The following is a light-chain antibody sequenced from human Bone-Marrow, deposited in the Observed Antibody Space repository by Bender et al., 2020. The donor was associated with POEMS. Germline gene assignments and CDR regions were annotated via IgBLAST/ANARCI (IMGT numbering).Light chain of an antibody. CDR2: DVT. CDR1: STDIGSYNY. Sequence: QSALTQPASVSGSPGQSITISCTGTSTDIGSYNYVCWYQHHPGKAPQLIIYDVTNRPSGVSDRFSGSKSGNAASLTVSGLQAEDEADYYCSSYAGNNNYVFGTGTSVTV. J-gene: IGLJ1*01. CDR3: SSYAGNNNYV. V-gene: IGLV2-14*03.